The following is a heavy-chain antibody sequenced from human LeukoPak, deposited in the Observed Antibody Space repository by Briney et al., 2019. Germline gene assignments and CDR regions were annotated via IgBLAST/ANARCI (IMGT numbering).Heavy chain of an antibody. CDR1: GGSISRSDYY. V-gene: IGHV4-30-4*01. CDR2: IYYSGIT. Sequence: SETLSLTCSVSGGSISRSDYYWSWIRQPPGKGLEWIGYIYYSGITYYNPSLKSRVTISVDVSKNHFALRLSSVTAADTAMYYCARVPPARVGTFDYWGQGTLVTVSS. D-gene: IGHD1-26*01. CDR3: ARVPPARVGTFDY. J-gene: IGHJ4*02.